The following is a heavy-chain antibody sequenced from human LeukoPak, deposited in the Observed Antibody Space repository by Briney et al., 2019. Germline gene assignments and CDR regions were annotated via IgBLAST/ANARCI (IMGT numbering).Heavy chain of an antibody. V-gene: IGHV4-34*01. J-gene: IGHJ4*02. CDR3: ARALYDFGIDY. CDR1: GGSFSGYY. Sequence: PSETLSLTCAVYGGSFSGYYWSWIRQPPGKGLEWIGEINHSGSTNYNPSLKSRVTISVDTSKNQFSLKLSSVTAADTAVYYCARALYDFGIDYWGQGTLVTVSS. CDR2: INHSGST. D-gene: IGHD3-3*01.